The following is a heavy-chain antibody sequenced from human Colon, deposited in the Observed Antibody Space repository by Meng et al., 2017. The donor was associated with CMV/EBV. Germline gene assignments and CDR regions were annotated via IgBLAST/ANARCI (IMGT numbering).Heavy chain of an antibody. Sequence: FTFSAYPIHWVRQAPGKGLEWVAIISHDGGNKYFADSVKGRFTISRDNSQHTVNLQMSSLRDDDTAVYYCARDRVLGAAVGFHYFDLWGQGTLVTVSS. V-gene: IGHV3-30*04. CDR2: ISHDGGNK. CDR1: FTFSAYP. J-gene: IGHJ4*02. CDR3: ARDRVLGAAVGFHYFDL. D-gene: IGHD6-13*01.